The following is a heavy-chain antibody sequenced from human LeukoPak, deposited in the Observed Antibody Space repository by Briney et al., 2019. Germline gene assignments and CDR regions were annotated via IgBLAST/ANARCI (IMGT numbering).Heavy chain of an antibody. J-gene: IGHJ6*03. Sequence: PGGSLRLSCAASGFTFSSYWMSWVRQAPGKGLEWVANIKQDGSEKYYVDSVKGRFTISRDNAKNSLYLQMNSLRAEDTAVYYCARDRDSSSWYYYYYYYMDVWGKGTTVTVSS. D-gene: IGHD6-13*01. V-gene: IGHV3-7*01. CDR3: ARDRDSSSWYYYYYYYMDV. CDR1: GFTFSSYW. CDR2: IKQDGSEK.